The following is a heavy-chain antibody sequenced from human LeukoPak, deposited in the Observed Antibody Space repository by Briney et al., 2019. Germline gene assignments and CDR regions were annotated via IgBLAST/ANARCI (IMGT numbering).Heavy chain of an antibody. CDR1: GFTFSRYW. Sequence: GVSLRLSCAASGFTFSRYWMHWVRQAPGKGLVWVSRINTDGSTISYADSVKGRFTISRDNAKHTVYLQMNSLGAEDTALYFCARVNTGNWHFDLWGRGTLVTVSS. J-gene: IGHJ2*01. V-gene: IGHV3-74*01. CDR3: ARVNTGNWHFDL. CDR2: INTDGSTI. D-gene: IGHD3-10*01.